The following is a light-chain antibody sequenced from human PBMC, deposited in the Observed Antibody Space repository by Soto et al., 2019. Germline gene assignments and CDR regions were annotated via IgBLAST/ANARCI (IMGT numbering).Light chain of an antibody. CDR3: QQYGSSPQPIT. CDR1: QSVSSYY. V-gene: IGKV3-20*01. CDR2: GAS. J-gene: IGKJ5*01. Sequence: EIVLTQSPGTLSLSPGERATLSCRASQSVSSYYLAWYQQKPGQAPRLLIYGASSRATGIPDRFSGSGSGTDFTLTISRLEPEDFAVYYCQQYGSSPQPITFGQWTRLEIK.